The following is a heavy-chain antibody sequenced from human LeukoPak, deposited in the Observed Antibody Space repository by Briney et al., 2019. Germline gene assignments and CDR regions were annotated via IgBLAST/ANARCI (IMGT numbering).Heavy chain of an antibody. CDR3: ARDQAMRRYFDWLFPDAFDI. CDR1: GYTFTSYG. Sequence: ASVKVSRKASGYTFTSYGISWVRQAPGQGLEWMGWISAYNGNTNYAQKLQGRVTMTTDTSTSTAYMELRSLRSDDTAVYYCARDQAMRRYFDWLFPDAFDIWGQGTMVTVSS. V-gene: IGHV1-18*01. CDR2: ISAYNGNT. D-gene: IGHD3-9*01. J-gene: IGHJ3*02.